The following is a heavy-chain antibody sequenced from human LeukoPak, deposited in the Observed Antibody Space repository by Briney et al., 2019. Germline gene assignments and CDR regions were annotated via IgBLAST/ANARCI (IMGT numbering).Heavy chain of an antibody. Sequence: HPGRSLRLSCAASGFTFSSYAMHWVRQAPGKGLEWVAVISYDGSNKYYADSVKGRFTISRDNSKNTLYLQMNSLRAKDTAVYYCASQYYDILTGYYSPFDHWGQGTLVTVSS. J-gene: IGHJ4*02. CDR3: ASQYYDILTGYYSPFDH. V-gene: IGHV3-30-3*01. CDR1: GFTFSSYA. CDR2: ISYDGSNK. D-gene: IGHD3-9*01.